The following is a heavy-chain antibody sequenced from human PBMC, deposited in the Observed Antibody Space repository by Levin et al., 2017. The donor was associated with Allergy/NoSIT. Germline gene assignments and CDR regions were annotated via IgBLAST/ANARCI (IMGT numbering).Heavy chain of an antibody. D-gene: IGHD6-13*01. J-gene: IGHJ4*02. CDR3: ARGTCRDSSSCDEFDY. Sequence: SQTLSLTCAVSGGSISSGGYSWSWIRQPPGKGLEWIGNIYHSGNTYYNPSLKSRVTISVDRSKNQFSLKLSSVTAADTAVYYCARGTCRDSSSCDEFDYWGQGTLVTVSS. CDR1: GGSISSGGYS. V-gene: IGHV4-30-2*01. CDR2: IYHSGNT.